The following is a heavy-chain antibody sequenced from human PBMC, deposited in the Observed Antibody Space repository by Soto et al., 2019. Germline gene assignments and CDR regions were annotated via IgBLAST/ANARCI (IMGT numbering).Heavy chain of an antibody. CDR2: IRSKAYGGTT. CDR3: TRDDMVRGVRNWFDP. V-gene: IGHV3-49*03. D-gene: IGHD3-10*01. J-gene: IGHJ5*02. CDR1: GFTFGDYA. Sequence: EVQLVESGGGLVQPGRSLRLSCTASGFTFGDYAMSWFRQAPRKGLEWVGFIRSKAYGGTTEYAASVKGRFTISRDDSKSIAYLQMNSLKTEDTAASYCTRDDMVRGVRNWFDPWGQGTLVTVSS.